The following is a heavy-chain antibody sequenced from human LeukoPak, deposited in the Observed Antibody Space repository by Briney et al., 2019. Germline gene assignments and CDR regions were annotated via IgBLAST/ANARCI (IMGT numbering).Heavy chain of an antibody. Sequence: SVKVSCKASGGTFSSYAISWVRQAPGQGLEWMGGIIPIFGTANYAQKFQGRVTITTDESTSTAYMELSSLRSEDTAVYYCARLYCGGDCYTHEDYYYGMDVWGQGTTVTVSS. CDR2: IIPIFGTA. CDR3: ARLYCGGDCYTHEDYYYGMDV. D-gene: IGHD2-21*02. J-gene: IGHJ6*02. CDR1: GGTFSSYA. V-gene: IGHV1-69*05.